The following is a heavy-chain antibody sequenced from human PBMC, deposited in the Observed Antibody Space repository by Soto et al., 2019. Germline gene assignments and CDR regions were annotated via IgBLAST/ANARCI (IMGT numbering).Heavy chain of an antibody. J-gene: IGHJ6*02. CDR2: ISGSGGST. V-gene: IGHV3-23*01. CDR3: AKGNLPGAYYYYGMDV. D-gene: IGHD7-27*01. Sequence: GGSLRLSCAASGFAFSSYAMSWVRQAPGKGLEWVSAISGSGGSTYYADSVKGRFTISRDNSKNTLYLQMNSLRAEDTAVYYCAKGNLPGAYYYYGMDVWGQGTTVTVSS. CDR1: GFAFSSYA.